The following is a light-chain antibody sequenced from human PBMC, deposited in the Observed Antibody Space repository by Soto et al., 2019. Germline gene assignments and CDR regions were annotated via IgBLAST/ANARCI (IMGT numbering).Light chain of an antibody. CDR2: AAS. Sequence: DIVLTQSPGTLSLSPGERATLSCSASQSVSSNFLAWYQQKPGQAPRLLMYAASIRATGIPDRFSGSGSGTDSPLTSGGRDPEVFEKYFCQTYGGPPVT. V-gene: IGKV3-20*01. CDR1: QSVSSNF. CDR3: QTYGGPPVT. J-gene: IGKJ5*01.